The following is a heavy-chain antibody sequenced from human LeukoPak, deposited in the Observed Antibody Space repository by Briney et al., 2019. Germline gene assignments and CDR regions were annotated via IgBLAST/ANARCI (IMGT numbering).Heavy chain of an antibody. V-gene: IGHV4-34*01. J-gene: IGHJ4*02. CDR3: ARLNDCSSTSCPSPLIDY. CDR2: INHSGST. D-gene: IGHD2-2*01. Sequence: SETLSLTCAVYGGSSSGYYWSWIRQPPGKGLEWIGEINHSGSTNYNPSLKSRVTISVDTSKNQFSLKLSSVTAADTAVYYCARLNDCSSTSCPSPLIDYWGQGTLATVSS. CDR1: GGSSSGYY.